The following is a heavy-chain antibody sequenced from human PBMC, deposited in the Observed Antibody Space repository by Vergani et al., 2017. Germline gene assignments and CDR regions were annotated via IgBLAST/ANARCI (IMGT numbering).Heavy chain of an antibody. CDR1: GGTFSSYT. V-gene: IGHV1-69*08. J-gene: IGHJ4*02. CDR3: ARDLMTTVTEIDY. D-gene: IGHD4-17*01. Sequence: QVQLVQSGAEVKKPGSSVKVSCKASGGTFSSYTICWVRQAPGQGLEWMGRIIPILGIANYAQKFQGRVTITADKSTSTAYMELSSLRSEDTAVYYCARDLMTTVTEIDYWGQGTLVTVSS. CDR2: IIPILGIA.